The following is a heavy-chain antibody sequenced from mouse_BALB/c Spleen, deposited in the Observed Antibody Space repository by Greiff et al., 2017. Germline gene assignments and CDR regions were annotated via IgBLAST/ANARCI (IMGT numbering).Heavy chain of an antibody. CDR3: ARGGIYYDYDDYYAMDY. J-gene: IGHJ4*01. V-gene: IGHV5-6-5*01. CDR2: ISSGGST. CDR1: GFTFSSYA. D-gene: IGHD2-4*01. Sequence: EVKLMESGGGLVKPGGSLKLSCVASGFTFSSYAMSWVRQTPEKRLEWVASISSGGSTYYPDSVKGRFTISRDNARNILYLQMSSLRSEDTAMYYCARGGIYYDYDDYYAMDYWGQGTSVTVSS.